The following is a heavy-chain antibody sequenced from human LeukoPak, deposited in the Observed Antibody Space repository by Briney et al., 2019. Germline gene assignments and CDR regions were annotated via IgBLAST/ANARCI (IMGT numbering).Heavy chain of an antibody. CDR2: ISGRSGAI. D-gene: IGHD5-12*01. Sequence: GGSLRLSCAASGCTFSDYSMAWVRQAPRKGLEWVSVISGRSGAIFYADSVKGRFTISRDNSKNMLHLQVSSLRAEDTAVYYCAREGDRGVVVADYFDFWGQGPVVTVSS. CDR3: AREGDRGVVVADYFDF. V-gene: IGHV3-23*01. J-gene: IGHJ4*02. CDR1: GCTFSDYS.